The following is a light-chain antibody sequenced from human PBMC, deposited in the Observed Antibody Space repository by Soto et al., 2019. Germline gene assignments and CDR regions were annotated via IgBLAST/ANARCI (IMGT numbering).Light chain of an antibody. J-gene: IGKJ2*01. Sequence: EIVLTQSPGTLSLSPGERATLSCRASQSVSSSYLAWYQQKPGQAPRLLIYGASSRATGIPDRLSGSGSGTDFTLTISRLEPEDFAVYYCLQYIDWPHTFGQGTKLEIK. CDR2: GAS. CDR1: QSVSSSY. CDR3: LQYIDWPHT. V-gene: IGKV3-20*01.